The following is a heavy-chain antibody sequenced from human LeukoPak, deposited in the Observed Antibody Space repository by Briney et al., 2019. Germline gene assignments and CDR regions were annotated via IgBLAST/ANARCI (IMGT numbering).Heavy chain of an antibody. J-gene: IGHJ5*02. CDR3: ARQEGKYYDILTGYSPGGWFDP. Sequence: SETLSLTCTVSGGSISSYYWSWIRQPPGKGLEWIGYIYYSGSTNYNPSLKGRVTISVDTSKNQFSLKLSSVTAADTAVYYCARQEGKYYDILTGYSPGGWFDPWGQGTLVTVSS. V-gene: IGHV4-59*08. CDR1: GGSISSYY. CDR2: IYYSGST. D-gene: IGHD3-9*01.